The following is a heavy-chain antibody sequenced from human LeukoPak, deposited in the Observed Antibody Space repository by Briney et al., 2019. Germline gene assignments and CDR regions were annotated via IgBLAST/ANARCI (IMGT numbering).Heavy chain of an antibody. D-gene: IGHD5-24*01. CDR3: ARDQGDGYDP. V-gene: IGHV1-2*02. Sequence: ASVKVSCKASGYIFPDYYIHWVRQAPGQGLEWMGWINPDSGGTHYGQKFQDRITMTRDTSSSTVYMELSRLTSDDTAKYYCARDQGDGYDPWGQGTLVSVSS. CDR2: INPDSGGT. J-gene: IGHJ5*02. CDR1: GYIFPDYY.